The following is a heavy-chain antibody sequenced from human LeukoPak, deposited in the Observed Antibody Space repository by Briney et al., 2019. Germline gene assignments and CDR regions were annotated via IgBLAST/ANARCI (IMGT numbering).Heavy chain of an antibody. CDR1: GFTFDDYA. J-gene: IGHJ4*02. Sequence: PGRSLRLSCAASGFTFDDYAMHWVRQAPGKGLEWVSGISWNSGSIGYADSVKSRFTISRDNAKNSLYLQMNSLRAEDMALYYCAKSAAAGYYFDYWGQGTLVTVSS. CDR2: ISWNSGSI. CDR3: AKSAAAGYYFDY. V-gene: IGHV3-9*03. D-gene: IGHD6-13*01.